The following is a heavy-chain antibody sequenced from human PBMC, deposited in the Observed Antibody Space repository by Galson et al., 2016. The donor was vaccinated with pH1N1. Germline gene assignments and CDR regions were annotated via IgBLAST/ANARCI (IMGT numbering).Heavy chain of an antibody. D-gene: IGHD5-18*01. CDR1: GGIFNSFG. Sequence: SVKVSCKASGGIFNSFGISWVRQAPGQGHEWMGGIVAIFGTTNYAQKFQGRVTITADKSSSTVYMEVNRLTSQDTAVYYCARGYSYHNNDGFDLWGQGTMVTVSA. CDR3: ARGYSYHNNDGFDL. V-gene: IGHV1-69*06. J-gene: IGHJ3*01. CDR2: IVAIFGTT.